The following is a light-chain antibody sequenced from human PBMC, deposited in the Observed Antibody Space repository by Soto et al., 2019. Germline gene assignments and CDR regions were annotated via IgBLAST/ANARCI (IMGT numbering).Light chain of an antibody. V-gene: IGLV2-14*01. CDR1: SRDVGGYNY. Sequence: QSALTQPASVSGPPGQSITISCTGTSRDVGGYNYVSWHQQHPGKAPKVIITEVSNRPSGVSNRFSGSKSGNTASLTISGLQAEDEADYYCSSYVNYNTFVVFGGGTQLTVL. CDR3: SSYVNYNTFVV. J-gene: IGLJ2*01. CDR2: EVS.